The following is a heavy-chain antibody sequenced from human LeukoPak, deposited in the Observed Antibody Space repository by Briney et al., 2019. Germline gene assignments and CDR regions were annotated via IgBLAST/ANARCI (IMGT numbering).Heavy chain of an antibody. CDR1: GFTFSSYS. CDR3: ARDNEYSGYDYVLHYFDY. D-gene: IGHD5-12*01. Sequence: GGSLRLSCAASGFTFSSYSMNWVRQAPGKGLEWVSSISSSSSYIYYADSVKGRFTISRDNAKNSLYLQMNSLRAEGTAVYYCARDNEYSGYDYVLHYFDYWGQGTLVTVSS. CDR2: ISSSSSYI. V-gene: IGHV3-21*01. J-gene: IGHJ4*02.